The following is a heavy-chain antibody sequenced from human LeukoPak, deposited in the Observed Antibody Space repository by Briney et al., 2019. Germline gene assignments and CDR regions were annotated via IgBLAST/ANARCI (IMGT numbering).Heavy chain of an antibody. CDR2: IYYSGST. CDR3: ARDLVRLGFDP. V-gene: IGHV4-59*01. Sequence: PSETLSLTYTDSGDSISSYYWSWIRQPPGKGLEWIGYIYYSGSTNYNPSLKSRVTISVDTSKNQFSLKLSSVTAADTAMYYCARDLVRLGFDPWGQGTLVTVSS. CDR1: GDSISSYY. D-gene: IGHD3-16*01. J-gene: IGHJ5*02.